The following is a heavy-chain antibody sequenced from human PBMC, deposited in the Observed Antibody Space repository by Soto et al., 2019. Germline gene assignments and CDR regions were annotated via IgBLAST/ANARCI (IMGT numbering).Heavy chain of an antibody. CDR3: ARDSLGGVAGTGRSY. V-gene: IGHV3-48*01. J-gene: IGHJ4*02. CDR2: ISSSSSTI. D-gene: IGHD6-19*01. CDR1: GFTFSRHS. Sequence: EVQLVESGGGLVQPGGSLRLSCAASGFTFSRHSMHWVRQAPGKGLEWVSYISSSSSTIYYADSVKGRFTISRDNAKNSLYLQMGSVRAEDTAVYYCARDSLGGVAGTGRSYWGQGTLVTVS.